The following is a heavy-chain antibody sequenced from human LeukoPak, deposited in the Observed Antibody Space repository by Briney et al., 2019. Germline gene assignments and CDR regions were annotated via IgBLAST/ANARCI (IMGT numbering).Heavy chain of an antibody. J-gene: IGHJ5*02. Sequence: GGSLRLSCAASGFTFSSYSMNWVRQAPGKGLEWVSSISSSSSYIYYADSVKGRFTISRDNAKNSLYLQMNSLRAEDTAVYYCARRGAYYDILTGYYGGWFDPWGQGTLVTVSS. CDR2: ISSSSSYI. D-gene: IGHD3-9*01. V-gene: IGHV3-21*01. CDR3: ARRGAYYDILTGYYGGWFDP. CDR1: GFTFSSYS.